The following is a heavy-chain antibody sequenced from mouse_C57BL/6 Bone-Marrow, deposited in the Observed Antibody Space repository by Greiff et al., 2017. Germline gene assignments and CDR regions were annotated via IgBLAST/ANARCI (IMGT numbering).Heavy chain of an antibody. J-gene: IGHJ1*03. V-gene: IGHV7-3*01. Sequence: EVQGVESGGGLVQPGGSLSLSCAASGFTFTDYYMSWVRQPPGKALEWLGFIRNKANGYTTAYSASVKGRFTISRDTSQSILYLQMNALRAEDSATYYCARFYDGYYGYFDVWGTGTTVTVSS. CDR3: ARFYDGYYGYFDV. D-gene: IGHD2-3*01. CDR1: GFTFTDYY. CDR2: IRNKANGYTT.